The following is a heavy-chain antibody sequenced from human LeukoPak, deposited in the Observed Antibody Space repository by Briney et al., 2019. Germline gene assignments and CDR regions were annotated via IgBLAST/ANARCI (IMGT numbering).Heavy chain of an antibody. CDR2: ISYDGSNK. J-gene: IGHJ5*02. V-gene: IGHV3-30*04. CDR3: ARGAYCSSTSCAPRPLWS. Sequence: PGRSLRLSCAASGFTFSSYAMHWVRQAPGKGLEWVAVISYDGSNKYYADSVKGRFTISRDNSKNTLYLQMNSLRAEDTAVYYCARGAYCSSTSCAPRPLWSWGQGTLVTVSS. D-gene: IGHD2-2*01. CDR1: GFTFSSYA.